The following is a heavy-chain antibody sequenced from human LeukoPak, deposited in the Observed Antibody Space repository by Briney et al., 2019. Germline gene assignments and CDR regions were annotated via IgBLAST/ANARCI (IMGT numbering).Heavy chain of an antibody. D-gene: IGHD5-24*01. CDR1: GFTFSSYA. J-gene: IGHJ4*02. Sequence: GGSLRLSCAASGFTFSSYAMSWVRQAPGKGLEWVSAISGSGGSTYYADSVKGRFTISRDNSKNTLYLKMNSLRAEDTAVYYCATVSGRMATIDYWGQGTLVTVSS. V-gene: IGHV3-23*01. CDR2: ISGSGGST. CDR3: ATVSGRMATIDY.